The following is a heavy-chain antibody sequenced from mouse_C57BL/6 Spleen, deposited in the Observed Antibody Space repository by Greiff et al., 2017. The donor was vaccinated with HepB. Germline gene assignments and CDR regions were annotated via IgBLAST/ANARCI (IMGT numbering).Heavy chain of an antibody. CDR2: ISYDGSN. CDR1: GYSITSGYY. D-gene: IGHD1-1*01. V-gene: IGHV3-6*01. J-gene: IGHJ1*03. Sequence: EVKLMESGPGLVKPSQSLSLTCSVPGYSITSGYYWNWIRQFPGNKLEWMGYISYDGSNNYNPSLKNRISITRDTSKNQFFLKLNSVTTEDTATYYCARGFITTVLDVWGTGTTVTVSS. CDR3: ARGFITTVLDV.